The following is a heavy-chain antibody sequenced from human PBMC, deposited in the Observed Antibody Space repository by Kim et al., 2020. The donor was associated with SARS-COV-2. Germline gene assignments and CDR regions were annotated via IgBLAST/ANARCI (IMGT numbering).Heavy chain of an antibody. CDR1: GYSFNNYW. J-gene: IGHJ6*02. CDR3: SRLGGGGVVRAKDKYIYGLDV. Sequence: GESLKISCKASGYSFNNYWIGWVRQMPGKGLEWMGVIYVGDSDARYIPSFQGQVTISADRSITTAYLQLSSLRASDTAIYYCSRLGGGGVVRAKDKYIYGLDVWGQGTTVTVSS. D-gene: IGHD3-10*01. CDR2: IYVGDSDA. V-gene: IGHV5-51*01.